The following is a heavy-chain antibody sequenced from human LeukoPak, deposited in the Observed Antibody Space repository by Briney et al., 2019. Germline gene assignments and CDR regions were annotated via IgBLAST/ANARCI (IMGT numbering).Heavy chain of an antibody. Sequence: ASVRVSCKTFGYTFTDYFLHWVRQAPGQGLEWMGWVNPKNGDTNYARKSQGSVAMARDTSIRTAYMDLKRLRPDDTAIYFCARRIAVPGHDAFDVWGQGTLVTVSS. J-gene: IGHJ3*01. CDR3: ARRIAVPGHDAFDV. D-gene: IGHD6-19*01. CDR2: VNPKNGDT. V-gene: IGHV1-2*02. CDR1: GYTFTDYF.